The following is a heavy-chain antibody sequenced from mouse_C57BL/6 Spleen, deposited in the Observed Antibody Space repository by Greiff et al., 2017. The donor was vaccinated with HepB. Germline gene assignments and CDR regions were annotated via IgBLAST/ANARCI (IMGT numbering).Heavy chain of an antibody. V-gene: IGHV1-82*01. CDR3: ARYYYGSLFDY. Sequence: LQESGPELVKPGASVKISCKASGYAFSSSWMNWVKQRPGKGLEWIGRIYPGDGDTNYNGKFKGKATLTADKSSSTAYMQLSSLTSEDSAVYFCARYYYGSLFDYWGQGTTLTVSS. CDR2: IYPGDGDT. D-gene: IGHD1-1*01. J-gene: IGHJ2*01. CDR1: GYAFSSSW.